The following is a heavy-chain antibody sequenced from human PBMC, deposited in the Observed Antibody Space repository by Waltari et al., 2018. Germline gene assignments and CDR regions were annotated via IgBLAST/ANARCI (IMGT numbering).Heavy chain of an antibody. D-gene: IGHD2-2*01. Sequence: QLQLQESGPGLVKPSETLSLTCTVSGGSISSSSYYWGWLRPPPGKGLEWIGSIYYSGSTYYNPSLKSRVTISVDTSKNQFSLKLSSVTAADTAVYYCARPYIVVVPAAINWFDPWGQGTLVTVSS. CDR2: IYYSGST. CDR1: GGSISSSSYY. CDR3: ARPYIVVVPAAINWFDP. J-gene: IGHJ5*02. V-gene: IGHV4-39*01.